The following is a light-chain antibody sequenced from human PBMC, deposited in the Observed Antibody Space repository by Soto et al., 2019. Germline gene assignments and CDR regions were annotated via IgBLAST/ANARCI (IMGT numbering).Light chain of an antibody. CDR3: SAHGGTNPDV. J-gene: IGLJ1*01. V-gene: IGLV2-8*01. CDR2: DVN. CDR1: ASDIGGYSF. Sequence: QSALTQPPSASGSPGQSVAISCTGTASDIGGYSFVSWYQQHPGKAPKLLIYDVNKRPSGVPDRFSGSKSGNTASLTVSGLQAEDEAEYCSAHGGTNPDVFGTGTKLTVL.